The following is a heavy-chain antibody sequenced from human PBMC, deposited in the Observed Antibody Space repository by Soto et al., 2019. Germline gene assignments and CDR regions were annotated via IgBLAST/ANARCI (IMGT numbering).Heavy chain of an antibody. CDR1: GFTFSGSA. V-gene: IGHV3-73*02. D-gene: IGHD2-15*01. Sequence: EVQLVESGGGLVQPGGSLKLSCNASGFTFSGSAMHWVRQASGKGLEWVGRIRSKPDNYATAYAASVKGRFAISRDDSKNTPYLQMSSLKPAATAVFFCTRHAPGGRSDYWGQGTLVTVSS. CDR2: IRSKPDNYAT. J-gene: IGHJ4*02. CDR3: TRHAPGGRSDY.